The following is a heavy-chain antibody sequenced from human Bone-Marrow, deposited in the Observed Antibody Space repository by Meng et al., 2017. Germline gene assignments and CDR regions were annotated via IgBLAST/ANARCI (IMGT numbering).Heavy chain of an antibody. D-gene: IGHD6-13*01. V-gene: IGHV1-69*05. J-gene: IGHJ3*02. CDR3: ARKKPGIAAAGDAFDI. Sequence: SVKVSCKASVGTFSSYAISWVRQAPGQGLEWMGGISPIFGTANYAQKFQGRVTITTDESTSTAYMKLSSLRSEDTAVYYCARKKPGIAAAGDAFDIWGQGTMVTVSS. CDR2: ISPIFGTA. CDR1: VGTFSSYA.